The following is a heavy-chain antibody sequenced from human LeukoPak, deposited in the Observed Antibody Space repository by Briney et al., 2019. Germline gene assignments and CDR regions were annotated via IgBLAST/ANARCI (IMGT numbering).Heavy chain of an antibody. Sequence: SETLSLTCTVSGGSISSYYWSWIRQPAGKGLEWIGRIYTSGSTNYNPSLKSRVTISVDKSKNQFSLKLSSVTAADTAVYYCARLRSIAAAVYYFDYWDQGTLVTVSS. CDR1: GGSISSYY. V-gene: IGHV4-4*07. CDR3: ARLRSIAAAVYYFDY. J-gene: IGHJ4*02. D-gene: IGHD6-6*01. CDR2: IYTSGST.